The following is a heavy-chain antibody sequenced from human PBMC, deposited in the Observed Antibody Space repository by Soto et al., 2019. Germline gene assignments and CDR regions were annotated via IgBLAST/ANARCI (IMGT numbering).Heavy chain of an antibody. CDR1: GGSITSADNY. J-gene: IGHJ4*02. Sequence: PSETLSLTCTVSGGSITSADNYWDWIRQPPGKGMKWIGYISYSGSTYYTPSLKSQVTISMHTSKNHFSLNLTSVTAADTAVYYCARARYGDFLDYWGQGLLVTVS. CDR3: ARARYGDFLDY. V-gene: IGHV4-30-4*01. D-gene: IGHD4-17*01. CDR2: ISYSGST.